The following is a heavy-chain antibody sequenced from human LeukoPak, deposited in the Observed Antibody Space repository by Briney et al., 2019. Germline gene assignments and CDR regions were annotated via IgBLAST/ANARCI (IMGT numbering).Heavy chain of an antibody. CDR1: GFRFGSFY. CDR3: ARSLIVASEDY. Sequence: GGSLRLSCAASGFRFGSFYMGWIRHVPGKGLDYIALISASGAVPYYAESVEGRFTISRDNAKNSVSLQMNSLSADDTAIYYCARSLIVASEDYWGQGTQVTVSS. J-gene: IGHJ4*02. CDR2: ISASGAVP. D-gene: IGHD3-22*01. V-gene: IGHV3-11*04.